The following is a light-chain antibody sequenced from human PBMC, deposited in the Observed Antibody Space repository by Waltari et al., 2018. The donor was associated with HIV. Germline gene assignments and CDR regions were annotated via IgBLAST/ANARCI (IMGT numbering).Light chain of an antibody. CDR1: QDNRNY. CDR3: QQYDNHPRFT. J-gene: IGKJ3*01. CDR2: DAS. V-gene: IGKV1-33*01. Sequence: DIQMTKYPSSLSACVGERVTINCQASQDNRNYLNWYHQKPVKAPTLLIYDASNLETASPSSFSGNGTGTDFTCTISSLQPEDIATYYCQQYDNHPRFTFGPGTKVDIK.